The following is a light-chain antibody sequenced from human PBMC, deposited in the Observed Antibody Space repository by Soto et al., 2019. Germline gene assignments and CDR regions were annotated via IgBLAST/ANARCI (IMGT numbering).Light chain of an antibody. CDR3: QKRSDWPST. CDR2: DAS. CDR1: QSVSRY. Sequence: EIVLTHSPATLSLSPGERATLSCRASQSVSRYLAWYQQKPGQAPRLLIYDASNRATGIPARFSGSGSGTDFTLTISSLEPEDFAVYYCQKRSDWPSTFGGGTKVQIK. V-gene: IGKV3-11*01. J-gene: IGKJ4*01.